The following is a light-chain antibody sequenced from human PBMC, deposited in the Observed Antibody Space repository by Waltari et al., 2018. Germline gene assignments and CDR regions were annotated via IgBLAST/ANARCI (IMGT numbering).Light chain of an antibody. V-gene: IGLV3-25*03. CDR3: QSADTSGTSLYV. Sequence: SYELTQPPSVSVSPGQTARITCSGDALPKQYAHWYQQKPGQAPVLVIYEDTERPSGIPERFSGSSSGTTVTLTISEVQAEDEADYYCQSADTSGTSLYVFGTGTKVTVL. CDR1: ALPKQY. J-gene: IGLJ1*01. CDR2: EDT.